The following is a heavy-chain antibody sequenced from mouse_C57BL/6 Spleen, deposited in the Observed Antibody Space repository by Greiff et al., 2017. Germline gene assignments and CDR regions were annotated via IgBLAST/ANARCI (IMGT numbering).Heavy chain of an antibody. V-gene: IGHV1-53*01. CDR1: GYTFTSYW. CDR3: ARSRIYYYAMDY. Sequence: VQLQQPGTELVKPGASVKLSCKASGYTFTSYWMHWVKQRPGQGLEWIGNINPSNGGTNYNEKFKSKATLNVDKSSSPAYMQLSSLTSEDSAVYYCARSRIYYYAMDYWGQGTSVTVSS. J-gene: IGHJ4*01. CDR2: INPSNGGT.